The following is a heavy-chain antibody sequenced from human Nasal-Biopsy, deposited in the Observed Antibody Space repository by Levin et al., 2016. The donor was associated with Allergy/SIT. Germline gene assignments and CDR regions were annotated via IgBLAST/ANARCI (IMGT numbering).Heavy chain of an antibody. J-gene: IGHJ4*02. D-gene: IGHD3-9*01. Sequence: ETLSLTCAASGFTVSSNYMTWVRQAPGKGLEWVSVIFSGGITHYADSVKGRFTISRDNSKNTLYLQMNSLRAEDTAVYYCASTNFDLLTGYQNDFWGQGTLVTVSS. CDR2: IFSGGIT. V-gene: IGHV3-53*01. CDR1: GFTVSSNY. CDR3: ASTNFDLLTGYQNDF.